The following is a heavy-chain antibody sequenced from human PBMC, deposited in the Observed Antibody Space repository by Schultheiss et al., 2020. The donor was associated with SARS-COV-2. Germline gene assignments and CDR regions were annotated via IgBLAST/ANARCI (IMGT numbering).Heavy chain of an antibody. V-gene: IGHV1-3*01. CDR3: ASNLYSNYYFDN. CDR2: SNAGNGNT. CDR1: GYTFTSYA. D-gene: IGHD4-11*01. J-gene: IGHJ4*02. Sequence: ASVKVSCKASGYTFTSYAMHWVRQAPGQRLEWTGWSNAGNGNTKYSQEFQGRVTITADESTSTAYVELRSLRSEDTAVYYCASNLYSNYYFDNWGQGTLVTVSS.